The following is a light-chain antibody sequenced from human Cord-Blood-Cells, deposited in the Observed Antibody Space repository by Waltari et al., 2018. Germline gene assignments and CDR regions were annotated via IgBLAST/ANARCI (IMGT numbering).Light chain of an antibody. Sequence: QSALTQPASVSGSPGQSITISCTATSSDVVGYNYVTWYQQHPGKAPKLMIYDVSKRPSGVSNRLSGSKSGNTASLTISGLHAEEEADYYSSSYASSSTVFGGGTKLTVL. CDR1: SSDVVGYNY. CDR3: SSYASSSTV. J-gene: IGLJ2*01. CDR2: DVS. V-gene: IGLV2-14*01.